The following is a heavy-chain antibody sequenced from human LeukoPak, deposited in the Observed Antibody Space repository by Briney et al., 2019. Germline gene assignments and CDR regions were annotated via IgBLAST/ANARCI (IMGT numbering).Heavy chain of an antibody. V-gene: IGHV4-31*03. CDR3: ARVAVAGLDY. D-gene: IGHD6-19*01. CDR2: IYYSGSA. Sequence: SQTLSLTCTVSGGSISSGGYYWSWIRQHPGKGLEWIGYIYYSGSAYYNPSLKSRVTISVDTSKNQFSLKLSSVTAADTAVYYCARVAVAGLDYWGQGTLVTVSS. CDR1: GGSISSGGYY. J-gene: IGHJ4*02.